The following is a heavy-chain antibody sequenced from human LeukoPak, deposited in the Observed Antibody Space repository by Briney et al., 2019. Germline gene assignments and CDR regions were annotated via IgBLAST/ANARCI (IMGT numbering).Heavy chain of an antibody. CDR2: INPSGGST. D-gene: IGHD5-12*01. J-gene: IGHJ4*02. V-gene: IGHV1-46*03. CDR1: GYTFTSYY. CDR3: ARSLGKYSGCGAGFDY. Sequence: ASVKVSCKASGYTFTSYYMHWVRQAPGQGLEWMGIINPSGGSTSYAQKFQGRVTMTRDTSTSTVYMELSSLRSEDTAVYYCARSLGKYSGCGAGFDYWGQGTLVTVSS.